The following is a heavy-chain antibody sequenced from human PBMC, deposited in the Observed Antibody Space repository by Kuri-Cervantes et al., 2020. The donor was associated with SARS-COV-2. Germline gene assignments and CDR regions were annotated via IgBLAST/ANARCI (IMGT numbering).Heavy chain of an antibody. CDR2: IYHSGST. CDR1: GYSISSGYY. CDR3: ARAESGYEYNSSGWSYWYFDL. V-gene: IGHV4-38-2*01. Sequence: GSLRLSCAVSGYSISSGYYWGWIRQPPGKGLEWIGSIYHSGSTYYNPSLKSRVTISVDTSKNQFSLKLSSVTAADTAVYYCARAESGYEYNSSGWSYWYFDLWGRGTLVTVSS. D-gene: IGHD6-19*01. J-gene: IGHJ2*01.